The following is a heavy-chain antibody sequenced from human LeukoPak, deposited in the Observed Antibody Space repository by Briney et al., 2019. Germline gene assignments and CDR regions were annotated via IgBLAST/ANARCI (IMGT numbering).Heavy chain of an antibody. CDR2: INPSGGST. CDR1: GYTFTSYA. CDR3: ARNDYGDLDY. D-gene: IGHD4-17*01. V-gene: IGHV1-46*01. J-gene: IGHJ4*02. Sequence: ASVKVSCKASGYTFTSYAIHWVRQAPGQRLEWMGIINPSGGSTSYAQKFQGRVTMTRDTSTSTVYMELSSLRSEDTAVYYCARNDYGDLDYWGQGTLVTVSS.